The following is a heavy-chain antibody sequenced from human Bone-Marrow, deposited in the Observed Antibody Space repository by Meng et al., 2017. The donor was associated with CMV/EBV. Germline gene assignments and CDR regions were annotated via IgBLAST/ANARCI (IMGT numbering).Heavy chain of an antibody. V-gene: IGHV4-31*02. CDR1: GGSISSGGYY. Sequence: GGSISSGGYYWSWIRQYPGKGLEWIGYIYYSGSTYYNPSLKSRVTISVDTSKNQFSLKLSSVIAADTAVYYCARGLGWELPSWYFDYWGQGTLVTVSS. CDR2: IYYSGST. CDR3: ARGLGWELPSWYFDY. D-gene: IGHD1-26*01. J-gene: IGHJ4*02.